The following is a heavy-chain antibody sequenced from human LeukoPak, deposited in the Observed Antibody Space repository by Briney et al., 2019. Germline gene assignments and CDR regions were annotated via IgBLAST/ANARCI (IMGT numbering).Heavy chain of an antibody. CDR2: ISSSSSTT. Sequence: PGGSLRLSCAASGFTFSSYSMNWVRQAPGKGLEWVSYISSSSSTTYYADSVKGRFTISRDNSKNTLYLQMNSLSAEDTAAYYCANTPGSDVVATTALRYWGQGTLVTVSS. D-gene: IGHD5-12*01. CDR1: GFTFSSYS. V-gene: IGHV3-48*01. J-gene: IGHJ4*02. CDR3: ANTPGSDVVATTALRY.